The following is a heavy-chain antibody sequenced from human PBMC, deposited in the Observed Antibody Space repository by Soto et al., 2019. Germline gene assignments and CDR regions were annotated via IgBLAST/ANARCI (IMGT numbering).Heavy chain of an antibody. CDR2: IYYSGST. CDR1: GGSISSGGYY. D-gene: IGHD3-22*01. Sequence: QVQLQESGPGLVKPSQTLSLTCTVSGGSISSGGYYWSWIRQHPGKGLEWIGYIYYSGSTYYNPSAKSRFTISVATSKNQFSLKLSSVTAADTAVYYCARGQDYYDRSGENYFDYWGQGTLVTVSS. J-gene: IGHJ4*02. CDR3: ARGQDYYDRSGENYFDY. V-gene: IGHV4-31*03.